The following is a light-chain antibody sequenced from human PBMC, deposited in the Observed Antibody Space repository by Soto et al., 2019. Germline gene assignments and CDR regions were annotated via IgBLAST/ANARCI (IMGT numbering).Light chain of an antibody. V-gene: IGKV1-39*01. CDR3: QQSYSTPPIT. J-gene: IGKJ4*01. CDR2: AAS. Sequence: DIQMTQSPSSLSASVRDIVTITCRASQSISSYLNWYQQKPGKAPKLLIYAASSLQSGVPSRFSGSGSGTDFTLTISSLQPEDFATYYCQQSYSTPPITFGGGTKVDIK. CDR1: QSISSY.